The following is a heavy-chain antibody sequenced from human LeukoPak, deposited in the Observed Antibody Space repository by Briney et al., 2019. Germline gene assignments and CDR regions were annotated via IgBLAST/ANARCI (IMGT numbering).Heavy chain of an antibody. CDR1: GGSISSSSYY. D-gene: IGHD1-26*01. CDR3: ARRDQRSRTDY. CDR2: IYYGGST. V-gene: IGHV4-39*01. Sequence: PSETLSLTCTVSGGSISSSSYYWGWIRQPPGKGLEWIGSIYYGGSTYYNPSLKSRVTISVDTSKNQFSLKLSSVTAADTAVYYCARRDQRSRTDYWGQGTLVTVSS. J-gene: IGHJ4*02.